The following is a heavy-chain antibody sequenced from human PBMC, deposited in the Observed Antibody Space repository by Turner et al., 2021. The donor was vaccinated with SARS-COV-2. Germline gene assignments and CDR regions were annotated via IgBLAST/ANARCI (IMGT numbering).Heavy chain of an antibody. Sequence: QVQLVESGGGVVQPGRSLRLSCEASGFTFSSYGMHWVRQAPGKGLEWVAVIWYDGSNKYYADSVKGRFTISRDNSKNTLYLQMSSLRAEDTAVYYCARARYGSGSFLGYYMDVWGKGTTVTVSS. J-gene: IGHJ6*03. D-gene: IGHD3-10*01. CDR3: ARARYGSGSFLGYYMDV. CDR1: GFTFSSYG. CDR2: IWYDGSNK. V-gene: IGHV3-33*01.